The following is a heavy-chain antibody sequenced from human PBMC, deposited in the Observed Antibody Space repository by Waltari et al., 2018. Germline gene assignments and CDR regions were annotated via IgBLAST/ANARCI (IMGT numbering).Heavy chain of an antibody. CDR3: ARGLETAFMPADY. CDR1: GYTFTSYY. D-gene: IGHD2-2*01. CDR2: IHPRGGTT. V-gene: IGHV1-46*01. Sequence: QVQLVQSGAEVKKSGASVKISCKASGYTFTSYYMHWVRQAPGQGREWMGTIHPRGGTTTYTQKFQGRVTMTRDTSTSTVYMELSSLTSEDTAVFYCARGLETAFMPADYWGQGTLVTVSS. J-gene: IGHJ4*02.